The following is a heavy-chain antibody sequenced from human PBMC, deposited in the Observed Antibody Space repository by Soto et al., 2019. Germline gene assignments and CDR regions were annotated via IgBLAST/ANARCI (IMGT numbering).Heavy chain of an antibody. D-gene: IGHD1-7*01. Sequence: LRLSCSASGFTFSSYAMHWVRQAPGKGLEYVSGINSNGGSTYYADSVKGRFTISRDNSKNTLYLQMSSLRAEDTAVYYCVKMAGTTSGFVYYFDYWGQGTLVTVSS. CDR3: VKMAGTTSGFVYYFDY. V-gene: IGHV3-64D*06. CDR2: INSNGGST. CDR1: GFTFSSYA. J-gene: IGHJ4*02.